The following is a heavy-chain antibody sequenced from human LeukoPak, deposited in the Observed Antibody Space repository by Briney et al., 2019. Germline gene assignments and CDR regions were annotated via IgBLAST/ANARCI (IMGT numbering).Heavy chain of an antibody. CDR3: ARSRYYDFWSGYPDYGMDV. V-gene: IGHV1-2*04. CDR1: GYTFTGYY. J-gene: IGHJ6*02. Sequence: GASVKVSCKASGYTFTGYYLHWVRQAPGQGLEWMGWINPNSGGTNYAQKFQGWVTMTRDTSISTAYMELSRLRSDDTAVYYCARSRYYDFWSGYPDYGMDVWGQGTTVTVSS. D-gene: IGHD3-3*01. CDR2: INPNSGGT.